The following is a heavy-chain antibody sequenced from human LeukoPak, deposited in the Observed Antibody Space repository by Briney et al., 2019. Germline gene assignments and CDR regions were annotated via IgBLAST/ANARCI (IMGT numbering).Heavy chain of an antibody. D-gene: IGHD1-26*01. V-gene: IGHV3-21*01. CDR1: GFTFSDYS. CDR3: AKFPIVGANWRYFDL. J-gene: IGHJ2*01. Sequence: GGSLRLSCTASGFTFSDYSMNWVRQAPGKGLEWVSLISNNGDYINYADSVKGRFTISRDNAKNSLSLQMNSLRPEDTAVYYCAKFPIVGANWRYFDLWGRGTLVSVSS. CDR2: ISNNGDYI.